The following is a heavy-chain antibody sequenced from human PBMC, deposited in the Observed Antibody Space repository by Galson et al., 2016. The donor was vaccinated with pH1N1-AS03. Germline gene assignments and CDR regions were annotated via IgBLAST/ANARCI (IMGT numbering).Heavy chain of an antibody. D-gene: IGHD3-10*01. V-gene: IGHV1-18*01. CDR3: ARQTMVHYFDY. Sequence: SVKVSCKASGYVFGSYRISWVRQAPGQGLEWMGWISVYNGNTNHAQNLQGRVTMSTDTSTTTAYMELRSLTSADTAVYYCARQTMVHYFDYWGQGTLVTVSS. J-gene: IGHJ4*02. CDR1: GYVFGSYR. CDR2: ISVYNGNT.